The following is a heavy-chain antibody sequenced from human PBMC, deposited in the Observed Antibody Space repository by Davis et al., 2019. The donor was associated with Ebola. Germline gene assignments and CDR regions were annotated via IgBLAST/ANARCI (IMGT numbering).Heavy chain of an antibody. CDR1: EFNFDDYG. CDR2: ISSYGGST. D-gene: IGHD3-9*01. Sequence: GESLKISCAASEFNFDDYGMSWVRQVPGKGLEWISGISSYGGSTGYADSVKGRFTISRDNARNLVYVQMNSLRAEDTALYHCTRVNAVTGYSRFDSWGQGTLVTVSS. V-gene: IGHV3-20*01. J-gene: IGHJ5*01. CDR3: TRVNAVTGYSRFDS.